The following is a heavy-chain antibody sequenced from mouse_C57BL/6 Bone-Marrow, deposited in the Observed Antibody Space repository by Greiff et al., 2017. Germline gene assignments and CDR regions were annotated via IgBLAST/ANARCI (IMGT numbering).Heavy chain of an antibody. V-gene: IGHV5-15*01. CDR1: GFTFSDYG. Sequence: EVMLVESGGGLVQPGGSLKLSCAASGFTFSDYGMAWVRQAPRKGPELVAFISNLAYSIYYADTVTGRFTISRENAKNTLYLEMSSLRSEDTAMYYCARQQDYYAMDYWGQGTSVTVSS. J-gene: IGHJ4*01. CDR3: ARQQDYYAMDY. CDR2: ISNLAYSI.